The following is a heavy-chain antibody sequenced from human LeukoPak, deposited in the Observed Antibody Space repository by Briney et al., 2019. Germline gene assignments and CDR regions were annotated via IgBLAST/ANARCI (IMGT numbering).Heavy chain of an antibody. CDR1: GGSFSGYY. J-gene: IGHJ4*02. CDR3: ARGVSSSWYYFDY. CDR2: INHSGST. V-gene: IGHV4-34*01. Sequence: PSETLSLTCAVYGGSFSGYYWSWIRQPPGKGLEWIGEINHSGSTNHNPSLKSRVTISVDTSKNQFSLKLSSVTAADTAVYYCARGVSSSWYYFDYWGQGTLVTVSS. D-gene: IGHD6-13*01.